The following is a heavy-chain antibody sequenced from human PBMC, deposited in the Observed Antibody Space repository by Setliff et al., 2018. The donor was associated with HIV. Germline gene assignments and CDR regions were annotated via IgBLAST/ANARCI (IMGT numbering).Heavy chain of an antibody. CDR3: ASSYSSSWSYFDY. CDR2: IYYSGSP. Sequence: SETLSLTCTVSNGSISNYYWSWIRQPPGKGLQWIGYIYYSGSPNYNPSLKSRVTISVDRSKNQFSLKLSSVTAADTAVYYCASSYSSSWSYFDYWGQGTLVTVSS. D-gene: IGHD6-13*01. V-gene: IGHV4-59*01. J-gene: IGHJ4*02. CDR1: NGSISNYY.